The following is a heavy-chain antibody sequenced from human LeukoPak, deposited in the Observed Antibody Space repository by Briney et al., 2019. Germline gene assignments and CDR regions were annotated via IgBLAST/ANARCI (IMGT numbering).Heavy chain of an antibody. CDR2: ISSSSSTI. Sequence: TGGSLRLSCAASGFTFSSYSMNWVRQAPGKGLEWVSYISSSSSTIYYADSVKGRFTISRDNAKNSLYLQMNSLRAEDTAVYYCARDTVVVVTAIRSGMDVWGQGTTVTVSS. CDR3: ARDTVVVVTAIRSGMDV. D-gene: IGHD2-21*02. CDR1: GFTFSSYS. J-gene: IGHJ6*02. V-gene: IGHV3-48*04.